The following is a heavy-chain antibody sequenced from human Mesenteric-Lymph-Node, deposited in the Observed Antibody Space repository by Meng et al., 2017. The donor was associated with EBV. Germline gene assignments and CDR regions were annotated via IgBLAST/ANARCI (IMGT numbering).Heavy chain of an antibody. V-gene: IGHV1-69*01. Sequence: QVPRVQSGAEVKEPGSSVKVSCKASGGTFSSYAISWVRQAPGQGLEWMGGIIPIFGTANYAQKFQGKVTITADESTSTAYMELSSLRSEDTAVYYCALPHYCSSTSCATENWFDPWGQGTLVTVSS. J-gene: IGHJ5*02. CDR3: ALPHYCSSTSCATENWFDP. D-gene: IGHD2-2*01. CDR1: GGTFSSYA. CDR2: IIPIFGTA.